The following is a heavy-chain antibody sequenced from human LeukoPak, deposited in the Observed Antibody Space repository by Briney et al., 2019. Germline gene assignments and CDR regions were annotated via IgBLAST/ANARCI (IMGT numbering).Heavy chain of an antibody. Sequence: GGSLSLSCAASGFTFSAYAMTWVRQAPGKGLEWVSSISSSSNYIYYADSVKGRFTISRDNSKNTLYLQMNSLRTEDTAVYYCAKDLGYSGSYIDCWGQGTLVTVSS. D-gene: IGHD1-26*01. J-gene: IGHJ4*02. CDR1: GFTFSAYA. CDR3: AKDLGYSGSYIDC. V-gene: IGHV3-21*01. CDR2: ISSSSNYI.